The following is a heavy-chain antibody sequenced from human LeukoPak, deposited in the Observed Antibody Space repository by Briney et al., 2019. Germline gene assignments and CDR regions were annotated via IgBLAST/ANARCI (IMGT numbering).Heavy chain of an antibody. V-gene: IGHV4-59*01. CDR2: IYYSGST. Sequence: SETLSLTCAVYGGSFSGYYWSWIRQPPGKGLEWIGYIYYSGSTNYNPSLKSRVTISVDTSKNQFSLKLSSVTAADTAVYYCARFSEYSHSSVHYLDYWGQGTLVSVSS. CDR1: GGSFSGYY. D-gene: IGHD3-22*01. J-gene: IGHJ4*02. CDR3: ARFSEYSHSSVHYLDY.